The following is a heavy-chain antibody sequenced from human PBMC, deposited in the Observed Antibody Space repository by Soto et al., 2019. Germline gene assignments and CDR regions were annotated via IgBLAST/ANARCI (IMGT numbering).Heavy chain of an antibody. CDR2: IWYDGSNK. J-gene: IGHJ6*02. CDR3: AREDGLRSGCYDYYYYYGMYV. CDR1: GFTFSSYG. V-gene: IGHV3-33*01. Sequence: GGSVRLSCAASGFTFSSYGMHWVRQAPGKGLEWVAVIWYDGSNKYHADSVKGRFTISRDNSKNTLYLQMNSLRAEDTAVYYCAREDGLRSGCYDYYYYYGMYVWGHGTPVTVSS. D-gene: IGHD2-15*01.